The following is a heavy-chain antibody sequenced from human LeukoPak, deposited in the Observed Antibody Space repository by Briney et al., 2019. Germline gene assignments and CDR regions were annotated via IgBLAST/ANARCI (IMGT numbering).Heavy chain of an antibody. CDR2: IYHSGST. V-gene: IGHV4-30-2*01. CDR3: ARHLNYYDSSGSRYYFDY. CDR1: GGSISSGGYS. J-gene: IGHJ4*02. Sequence: PSETLSLTCAVSGGSISSGGYSWSWIRQPPGKGLEWIGYIYHSGSTYYNPSLKSRVTMSVDRSKNQFSLKLSSVTAADTAVYYCARHLNYYDSSGSRYYFDYWGQGTLVTVSS. D-gene: IGHD3-22*01.